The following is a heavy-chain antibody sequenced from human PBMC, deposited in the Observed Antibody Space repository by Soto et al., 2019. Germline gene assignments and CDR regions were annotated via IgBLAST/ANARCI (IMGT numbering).Heavy chain of an antibody. J-gene: IGHJ6*02. V-gene: IGHV5-51*01. CDR1: GYSFTSYW. D-gene: IGHD3-3*01. Sequence: GESLKISCKGSGYSFTSYWIGWVRQMPGKGLEWMGIIYPGDSDTRYSPSFQGQVTISADKSISTAYLQWSSLKASDTAMYYCARRDDFWSGYYLFSSMDVWRQATTGNGPS. CDR3: ARRDDFWSGYYLFSSMDV. CDR2: IYPGDSDT.